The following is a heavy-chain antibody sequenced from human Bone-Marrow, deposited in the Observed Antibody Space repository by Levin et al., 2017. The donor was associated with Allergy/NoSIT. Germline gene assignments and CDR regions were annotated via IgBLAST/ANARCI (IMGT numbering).Heavy chain of an antibody. CDR2: IYYSGST. V-gene: IGHV4-59*01. Sequence: PSETLSLTCTVSGGSISSYYWSWIRQPPGKGLEWIGYIYYSGSTNYNPSLKSRVTVSVDTSKNQFSLKVSSVTAADTAVYYCARGHSSSWYAGFDPWGQGTLVTVSS. D-gene: IGHD6-13*01. CDR3: ARGHSSSWYAGFDP. CDR1: GGSISSYY. J-gene: IGHJ5*02.